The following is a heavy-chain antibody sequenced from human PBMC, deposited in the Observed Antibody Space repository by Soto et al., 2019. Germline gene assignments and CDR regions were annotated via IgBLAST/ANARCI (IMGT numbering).Heavy chain of an antibody. CDR2: ISAYNGNI. D-gene: IGHD6-19*01. Sequence: ASVKVSCKASGYTFTSYGISWVRQAPGQGHEWMGWISAYNGNINYAQKLQGRFTMTTDTSTSTAYMELRSLRSDDTAVYYCARSPDHSSGWLFDYWGQGTLVTVSS. CDR1: GYTFTSYG. V-gene: IGHV1-18*01. J-gene: IGHJ4*02. CDR3: ARSPDHSSGWLFDY.